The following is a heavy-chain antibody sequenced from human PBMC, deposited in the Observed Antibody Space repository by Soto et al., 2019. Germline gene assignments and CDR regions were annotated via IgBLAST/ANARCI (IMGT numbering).Heavy chain of an antibody. CDR3: ARRRETTMAYDAYDL. J-gene: IGHJ3*01. Sequence: GESLKISCKGSGYSFSTYWIAWVRQMPGKGLEWMGIIYPDDSDIRYSPSFQGQVTISVNKSIRTAYLQWRSLTASDTAIYYCARRRETTMAYDAYDLWGQGTTVTVSS. CDR2: IYPDDSDI. CDR1: GYSFSTYW. V-gene: IGHV5-51*01. D-gene: IGHD1-1*01.